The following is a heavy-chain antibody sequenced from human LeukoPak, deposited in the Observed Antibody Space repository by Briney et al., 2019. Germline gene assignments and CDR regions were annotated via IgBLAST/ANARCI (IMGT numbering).Heavy chain of an antibody. CDR1: GFTFSNYE. V-gene: IGHV3-48*03. J-gene: IGHJ2*01. CDR3: ARDPWGYYYDTNGYSYFDL. CDR2: ISSSGSNI. D-gene: IGHD3-22*01. Sequence: PGGSLRLSCAASGFTFSNYEMNWVRQAPGKGLEWVSYISSSGSNILNADSVKGRFTISRDNAKSSLYLQMNSLRAEATAVYYCARDPWGYYYDTNGYSYFDLWGRGTLVTVSS.